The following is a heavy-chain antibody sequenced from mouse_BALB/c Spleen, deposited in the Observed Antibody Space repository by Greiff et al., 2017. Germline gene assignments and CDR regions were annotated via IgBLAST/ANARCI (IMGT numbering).Heavy chain of an antibody. CDR1: GYSFTGYT. CDR2: INPYNGGI. Sequence: VQLQQSGPELVKPGASMKISCKASGYSFTGYTMNWVKQSHGKNLEWIGLINPYNGGISYNQKFKGKATLTVDKSSSTAYMELLSLTSEDSAVYYCARKSYGNSYAMDYWGQGTSVTVSS. D-gene: IGHD2-1*01. J-gene: IGHJ4*01. CDR3: ARKSYGNSYAMDY. V-gene: IGHV1-18*01.